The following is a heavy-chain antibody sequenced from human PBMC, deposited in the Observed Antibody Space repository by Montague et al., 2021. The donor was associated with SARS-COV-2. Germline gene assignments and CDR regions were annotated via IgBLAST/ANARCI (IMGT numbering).Heavy chain of an antibody. CDR1: GGSISSYY. D-gene: IGHD4-23*01. Sequence: SETLSLTCTVSGGSISSYYWSWIRQPPGKGLEWIGTIYYSGSTYYNPSLKSRVTISVDTSKNQFSLKLSSVTAADTAVYYCARFWCYGGNSGFQGLVDYWGQGAMVTASS. J-gene: IGHJ4*01. V-gene: IGHV4-59*04. CDR3: ARFWCYGGNSGFQGLVDY. CDR2: IYYSGST.